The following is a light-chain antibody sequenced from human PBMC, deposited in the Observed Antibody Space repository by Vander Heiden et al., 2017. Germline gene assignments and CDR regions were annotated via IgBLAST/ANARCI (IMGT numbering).Light chain of an antibody. J-gene: IGKJ4*01. Sequence: DIQLTQSPSTLSASVGDRVTITCRASQSISSWLAWYQQKPWKVPTLLIYKASSLESGAPARFSGRGYGTEVTLTISSLQPDDLATYYCQQYNSYSQITFGGGTKVEIK. CDR3: QQYNSYSQIT. CDR2: KAS. V-gene: IGKV1-5*03. CDR1: QSISSW.